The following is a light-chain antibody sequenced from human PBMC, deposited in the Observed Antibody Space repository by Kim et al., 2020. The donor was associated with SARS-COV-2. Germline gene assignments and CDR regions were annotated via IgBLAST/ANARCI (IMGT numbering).Light chain of an antibody. CDR3: QNYNGAPWT. Sequence: ASVGDRVTITCRADQGISNYLAWYQQRPGKAPRLLIYTASALQSGVPSRFSGSESGTHITLTISSLQPEDFATYYCQNYNGAPWTFDQGTKVDIK. CDR2: TAS. J-gene: IGKJ1*01. CDR1: QGISNY. V-gene: IGKV1-27*01.